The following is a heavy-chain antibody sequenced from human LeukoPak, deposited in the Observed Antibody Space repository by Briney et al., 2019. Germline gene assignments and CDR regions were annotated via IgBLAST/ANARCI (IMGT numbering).Heavy chain of an antibody. CDR1: GGSISSSSYY. Sequence: PSETLSLTCTVSGGSISSSSYYWGWIRQPPGKGLEWIGSIYYSGSTYYNPSLKSRVTISVDTSKNQFSLKLSSVTAADTAVYYCARRGRAPLESRWFDPWGQGTLVTVSS. CDR3: ARRGRAPLESRWFDP. CDR2: IYYSGST. V-gene: IGHV4-39*01. D-gene: IGHD3-10*01. J-gene: IGHJ5*02.